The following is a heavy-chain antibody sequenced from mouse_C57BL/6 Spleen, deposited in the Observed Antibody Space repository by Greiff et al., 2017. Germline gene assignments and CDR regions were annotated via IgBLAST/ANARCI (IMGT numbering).Heavy chain of an antibody. CDR2: IYPGDGDT. CDR1: GYAFSSSW. CDR3: AKDGYYGYFDV. J-gene: IGHJ1*03. V-gene: IGHV1-82*01. Sequence: QVQLKESGPELVKPGASVTISCKASGYAFSSSWLNWVKQRPGKGLEWIGRIYPGDGDTNYNGKFKGKATLTADKSSSTAYMQLSSLTSEDSAVYFCAKDGYYGYFDVWGTGTTGTVSS. D-gene: IGHD2-3*01.